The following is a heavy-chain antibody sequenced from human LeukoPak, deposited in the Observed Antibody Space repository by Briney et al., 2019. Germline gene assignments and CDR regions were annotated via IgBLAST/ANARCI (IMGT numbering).Heavy chain of an antibody. V-gene: IGHV4-61*01. D-gene: IGHD7-27*01. CDR2: IYYSGST. J-gene: IGHJ4*02. Sequence: SETLSLTCTVSGGSVSSGSYYWSWIRQPPGKGLEWIGYIYYSGSTNYNPSLKSRVTISVDTSKNQFSLKLSSVTATDTAVYYCASWGSEDFDYWGQGTLVTVSS. CDR3: ASWGSEDFDY. CDR1: GGSVSSGSYY.